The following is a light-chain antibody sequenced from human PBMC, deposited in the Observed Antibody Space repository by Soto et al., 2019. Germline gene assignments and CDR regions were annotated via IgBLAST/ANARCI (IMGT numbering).Light chain of an antibody. J-gene: IGKJ1*01. CDR1: QSVSSN. V-gene: IGKV3-15*01. CDR2: DAF. Sequence: EIVMTQSPATLSVSPGERATLSCRASQSVSSNLAWYRQKPGQAPRLLIYDAFSRATGIPATFSGSGSGTEFTLTISSLQSEDFAVYYCQQYDDWPRTFGQGTKVDIK. CDR3: QQYDDWPRT.